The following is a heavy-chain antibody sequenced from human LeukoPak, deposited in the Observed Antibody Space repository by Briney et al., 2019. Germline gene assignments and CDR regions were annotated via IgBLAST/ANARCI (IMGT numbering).Heavy chain of an antibody. V-gene: IGHV3-74*01. CDR2: VNSDGSST. D-gene: IGHD2-2*01. J-gene: IGHJ4*02. Sequence: PGGSLRLSCAASGFTFSSYWMHWVRQAPGKGMGWVSRVNSDGSSTSYADSVKGRFTISRDNANNTLNLQMDSLRAEDTAVYYCASGGVVVPAASTRDFWGQGTLVTVSS. CDR3: ASGGVVVPAASTRDF. CDR1: GFTFSSYW.